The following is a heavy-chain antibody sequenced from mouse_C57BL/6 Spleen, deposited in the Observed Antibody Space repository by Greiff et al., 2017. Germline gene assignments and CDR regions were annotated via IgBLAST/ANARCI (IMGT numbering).Heavy chain of an antibody. V-gene: IGHV1-72*01. CDR2: IDPTNGGT. D-gene: IGHD3-3*01. CDR3: ARWRDPYAMDY. CDR1: GYTFTSYW. J-gene: IGHJ4*01. Sequence: QVQLQQPGAELVKPGASVKLSCKASGYTFTSYWMHWVKQRPGRGLEWIGKIDPTNGGTNYNEKFKGKATLTVDKPSSTAYMQLSSLTSEDSAVYYCARWRDPYAMDYWGQGTSVTVSS.